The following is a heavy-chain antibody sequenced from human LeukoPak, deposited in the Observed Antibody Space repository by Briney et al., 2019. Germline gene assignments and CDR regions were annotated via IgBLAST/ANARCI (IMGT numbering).Heavy chain of an antibody. J-gene: IGHJ5*02. CDR2: IIPIFGTA. CDR1: GGTFSSYA. V-gene: IGHV1-69*13. D-gene: IGHD2-15*01. Sequence: SVKVSCKASGGTFSSYAISWVRQAPGQGLEWMGGIIPIFGTANYAHKFQGRVTITADESTSTAYMELSSLRSEDTAVYYWARDTVYCSGGSCYSSWFDPWGQGTLVTVSS. CDR3: ARDTVYCSGGSCYSSWFDP.